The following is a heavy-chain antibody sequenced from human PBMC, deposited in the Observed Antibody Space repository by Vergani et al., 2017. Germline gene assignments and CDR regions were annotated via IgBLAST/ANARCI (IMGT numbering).Heavy chain of an antibody. Sequence: QVQLVESGGGVVQPGRSLRLSCAASGFTFSSYAMHWVRQAPGKGLEWVAVISYDGSNKYYADSVKGRFTISRDNSKNTLYLQMNSLRAEDTAVYYCARVFDWGLAGFAFDIWGQGTMVTVSS. CDR1: GFTFSSYA. CDR3: ARVFDWGLAGFAFDI. D-gene: IGHD3-9*01. CDR2: ISYDGSNK. V-gene: IGHV3-30-3*01. J-gene: IGHJ3*02.